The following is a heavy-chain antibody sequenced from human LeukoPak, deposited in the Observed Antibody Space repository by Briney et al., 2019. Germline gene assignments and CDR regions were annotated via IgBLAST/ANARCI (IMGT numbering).Heavy chain of an antibody. CDR3: STDSPTGFDH. CDR2: IYHSGST. D-gene: IGHD4-11*01. Sequence: SETLSLTCTVSGGSIRSYYWSWTRQSPGKGLEWIGYIYHSGSTKYNPSLKSRVTISIDTSKNQFSLNLTSVTAADTAVYYCSTDSPTGFDHWGQGALVTVPS. CDR1: GGSIRSYY. J-gene: IGHJ4*02. V-gene: IGHV4-59*01.